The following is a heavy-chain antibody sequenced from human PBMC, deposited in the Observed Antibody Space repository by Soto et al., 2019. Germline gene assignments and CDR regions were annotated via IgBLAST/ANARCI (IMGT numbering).Heavy chain of an antibody. CDR3: ATVGVVAAAPGMDV. CDR1: GFTFSGYG. V-gene: IGHV3-30*03. CDR2: ISYDGSSK. J-gene: IGHJ6*02. D-gene: IGHD2-2*01. Sequence: PGGSLRLSCAASGFTFSGYGMHWVRQAPGKGLEWVALISYDGSSKFYADSVKGRFTISRDNSRNTLYLHMNNLTPEDTAVFYCATVGVVAAAPGMDVWGQGTTVTVSS.